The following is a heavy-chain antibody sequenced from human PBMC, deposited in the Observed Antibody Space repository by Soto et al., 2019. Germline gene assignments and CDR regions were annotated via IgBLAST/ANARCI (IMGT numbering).Heavy chain of an antibody. Sequence: QVQLVESGGGVVQPGRSLRLSCAASGFTFSSYGMHWVRQAPGKGLEWVAVIWYDGSNKYYADSVKGRFTISRDNSKNTLYLQMNSLRAEDTAVYYCARSSGVPGDDYYYGMDVWGQGTTVTVFS. CDR1: GFTFSSYG. J-gene: IGHJ6*02. V-gene: IGHV3-33*01. CDR2: IWYDGSNK. CDR3: ARSSGVPGDDYYYGMDV. D-gene: IGHD3-10*01.